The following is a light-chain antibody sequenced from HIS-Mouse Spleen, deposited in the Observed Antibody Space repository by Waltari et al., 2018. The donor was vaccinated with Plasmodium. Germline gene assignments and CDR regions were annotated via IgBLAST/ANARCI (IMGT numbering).Light chain of an antibody. CDR3: QQYNNWSFT. CDR1: QSVSSN. CDR2: GAS. Sequence: EIVMTQSPATLSVSPGERANHSCRASQSVSSNLAGYQQKPGQAPRLLIYGASTMATGIPARFSGSGSGTEFTLTISSLQSEDFAVYYCQQYNNWSFTFGPGTKVDIK. V-gene: IGKV3-15*01. J-gene: IGKJ3*01.